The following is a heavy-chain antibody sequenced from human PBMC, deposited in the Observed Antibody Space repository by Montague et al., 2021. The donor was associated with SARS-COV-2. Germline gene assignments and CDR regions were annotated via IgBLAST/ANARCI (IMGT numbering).Heavy chain of an antibody. D-gene: IGHD3-10*01. CDR1: GGSITRNYY. CDR2: IYYSGTT. CDR3: ARPLVRGVPKAFDI. J-gene: IGHJ3*02. Sequence: SETLSLTCTVSGGSITRNYYWGWIRQPPGKGLEWVGNIYYSGTTXINPSPESRVTISLDASKNQFSLNLTSATAADTAVDYCARPLVRGVPKAFDIWGQGALVIVSS. V-gene: IGHV4-39*01.